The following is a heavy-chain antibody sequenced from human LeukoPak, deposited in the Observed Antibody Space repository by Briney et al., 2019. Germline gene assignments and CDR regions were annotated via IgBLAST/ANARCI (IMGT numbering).Heavy chain of an antibody. Sequence: SGGSLRLSCAASGFTFSSYGMHWGRHAPGKGLEWGAVIRYDGSNKYYADSVKVRFTISRDNSKNTLYLQMNSLRAEDKAVYYCAKDRGGATTYWGQGTLVTVSS. CDR2: IRYDGSNK. D-gene: IGHD1-26*01. J-gene: IGHJ4*02. CDR1: GFTFSSYG. V-gene: IGHV3-30*02. CDR3: AKDRGGATTY.